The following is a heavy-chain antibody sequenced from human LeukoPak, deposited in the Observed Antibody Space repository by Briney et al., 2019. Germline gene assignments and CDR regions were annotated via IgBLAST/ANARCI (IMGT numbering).Heavy chain of an antibody. V-gene: IGHV3-21*01. Sequence: GGSLRLSCAASVFTFRSYSMNWVRQAPGKGLEWVSSISSSNYIYYADSVKGRFTISRDNAKNSLSLQMNSLRAEDTAVYYCARTLRFLEFVFDYWGQGTLVTVSS. CDR2: ISSSNYI. D-gene: IGHD3-3*01. CDR3: ARTLRFLEFVFDY. J-gene: IGHJ4*02. CDR1: VFTFRSYS.